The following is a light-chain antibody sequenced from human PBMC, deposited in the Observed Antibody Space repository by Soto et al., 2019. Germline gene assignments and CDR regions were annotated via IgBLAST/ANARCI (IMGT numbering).Light chain of an antibody. CDR2: ATS. Sequence: EIVVTQSPATLSVSPGERATLSCRASQSVGNNFAWYQQKPGQAPRLLIFATSTRATGVPARFSGSGSGTEFTLTISSLQAEDFGVYYCQQYGEWPLTFGGGAKVEIE. J-gene: IGKJ4*01. CDR1: QSVGNN. V-gene: IGKV3-15*01. CDR3: QQYGEWPLT.